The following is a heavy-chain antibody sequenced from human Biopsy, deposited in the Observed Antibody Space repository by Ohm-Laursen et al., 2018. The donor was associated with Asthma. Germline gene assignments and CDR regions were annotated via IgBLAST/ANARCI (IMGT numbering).Heavy chain of an antibody. J-gene: IGHJ3*02. D-gene: IGHD3-3*01. V-gene: IGHV3-30*18. CDR2: MSFDGRQT. CDR3: AKERCYDFWSGHPI. CDR1: GFSFGSYG. Sequence: SLRLSCAASGFSFGSYGMHWVRQAPGKGLEWVAVMSFDGRQTYYADSVKGRFTISRDNSKNTLYLQMNSLRAEDTAVYYCAKERCYDFWSGHPIWGQGTRVTVSS.